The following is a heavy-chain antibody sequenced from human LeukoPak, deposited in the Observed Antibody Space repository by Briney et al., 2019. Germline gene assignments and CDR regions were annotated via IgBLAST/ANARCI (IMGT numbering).Heavy chain of an antibody. CDR1: GFTFSDYY. CDR3: ARTFYDTLDSDAFDF. CDR2: ISSGSSFT. D-gene: IGHD2/OR15-2a*01. J-gene: IGHJ3*01. Sequence: GGSLRLSCAASGFTFSDYYMSWIRQAPGKGLEWVSYISSGSSFTNYADSVKGRFTISRDNAKNSLFLQMDSLRAEDTAVYYCARTFYDTLDSDAFDFWGQGTMVIVSS. V-gene: IGHV3-11*03.